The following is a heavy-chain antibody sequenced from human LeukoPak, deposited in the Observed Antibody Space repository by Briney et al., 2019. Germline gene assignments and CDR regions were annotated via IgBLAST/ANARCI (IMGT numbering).Heavy chain of an antibody. D-gene: IGHD3-9*01. J-gene: IGHJ5*02. V-gene: IGHV3-21*01. CDR1: GFTFSTYT. Sequence: KAGGSLRLSCAASGFTFSTYTMNWVRQAPGKGLQWVSSISSSSTYIYYADSLKGRFTISRDTAKNSLYLQMNSLRAEDTAVYYCARGLGWLHSWGQGTLVTVSS. CDR3: ARGLGWLHS. CDR2: ISSSSTYI.